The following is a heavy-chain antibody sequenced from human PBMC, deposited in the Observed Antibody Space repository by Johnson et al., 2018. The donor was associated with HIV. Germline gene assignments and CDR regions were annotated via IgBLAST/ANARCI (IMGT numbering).Heavy chain of an antibody. V-gene: IGHV3-30*02. CDR1: GFTFSSYG. Sequence: QVQLVESWGGLVKPGGSLRLSCAASGFTFSSYGMHWVRQAPGKGLEWVAFIRYDGSNKYYADSVKGRFTISRDNAKNSLYLQMNSLRAEDTAVYYCARDDAFDIWGQGTMVTVSS. CDR3: ARDDAFDI. CDR2: IRYDGSNK. J-gene: IGHJ3*02.